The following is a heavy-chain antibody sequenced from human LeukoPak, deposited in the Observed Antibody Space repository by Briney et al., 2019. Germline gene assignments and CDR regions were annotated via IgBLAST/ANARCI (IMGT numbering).Heavy chain of an antibody. CDR1: GYSISRGYY. CDR2: IYHSGST. D-gene: IGHD3-10*01. J-gene: IGHJ4*02. V-gene: IGHV4-38-2*01. Sequence: SETLSLTCAVSGYSISRGYYWGWIRRPPGKGLEWIGSIYHSGSTYYNPSLKSRVTISVDTSKNQFSLKLSSVTAADTAVYYCASSMVRGATIDYWGQGTLVTVSS. CDR3: ASSMVRGATIDY.